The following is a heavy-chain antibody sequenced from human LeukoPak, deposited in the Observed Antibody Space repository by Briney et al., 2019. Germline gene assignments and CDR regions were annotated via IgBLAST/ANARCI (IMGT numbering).Heavy chain of an antibody. J-gene: IGHJ6*03. CDR1: GGTFSSYA. V-gene: IGHV1-69*13. CDR3: ARGPWSGYYYYYMDV. D-gene: IGHD2-8*02. CDR2: IIPIFGTA. Sequence: SVKVSCKASGGTFSSYAISWVRQAPGQGLEWMGGIIPIFGTANYAQKFQGRVTITADESTSTAYMELSSLRSEDTAVYYRARGPWSGYYYYYMDVWGKGTTVTVSS.